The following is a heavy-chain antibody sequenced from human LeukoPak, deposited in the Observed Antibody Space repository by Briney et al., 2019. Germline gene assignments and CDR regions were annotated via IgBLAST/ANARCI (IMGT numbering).Heavy chain of an antibody. D-gene: IGHD3-10*01. CDR3: ARHGEAWSGFRFDP. CDR2: IYYSGST. J-gene: IGHJ5*02. CDR1: GGSISSYY. Sequence: SETLSLTCTVSGGSISSYYWSWIRQPPGKGLEWIGYIYYSGSTDYNPSLKSRVTISVDTSKNHLSLELNSVTAADSAVYYCARHGEAWSGFRFDPWGQGTLVTVSS. V-gene: IGHV4-59*08.